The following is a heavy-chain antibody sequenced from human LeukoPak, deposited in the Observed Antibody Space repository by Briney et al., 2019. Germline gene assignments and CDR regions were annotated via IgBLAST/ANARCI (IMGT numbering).Heavy chain of an antibody. CDR1: GFTFSSYS. Sequence: PGGSLRLSCAASGFTFSSYSMNWVRQAPGKGLEWVSSISSSSSYIYYADSVKGRFTISRDNAKNSLYLQMNSLRAEDTAVYYCARDTCSSTSCYSGVDYWGQGTLVTVSS. J-gene: IGHJ4*02. CDR3: ARDTCSSTSCYSGVDY. V-gene: IGHV3-21*01. D-gene: IGHD2-2*01. CDR2: ISSSSSYI.